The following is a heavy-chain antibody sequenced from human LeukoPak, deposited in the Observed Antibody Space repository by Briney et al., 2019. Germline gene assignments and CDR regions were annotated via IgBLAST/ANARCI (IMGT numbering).Heavy chain of an antibody. CDR3: ARENLDGDHEDY. CDR2: ISAYDGYT. J-gene: IGHJ4*02. V-gene: IGHV1-18*01. D-gene: IGHD4-17*01. Sequence: EASVKVSCKASGYSFNTYGITWVRQAPGQGLEWIGWISAYDGYTNYAERLQGRVTVTRDTSASTAYVELRSLRSDDTAVYYCARENLDGDHEDYWGQGTLVTVSS. CDR1: GYSFNTYG.